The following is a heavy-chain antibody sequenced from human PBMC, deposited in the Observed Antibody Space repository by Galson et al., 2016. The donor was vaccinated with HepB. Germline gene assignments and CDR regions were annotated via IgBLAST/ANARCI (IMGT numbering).Heavy chain of an antibody. D-gene: IGHD2/OR15-2a*01. CDR3: ARHKEYQVDYFDY. J-gene: IGHJ4*02. CDR1: GHSFTNYW. Sequence: QSGAEVKKPGESLRVSCKGSGHSFTNYWISWVRQMPGKGLEWMGRIDPSDSYTNYSPSFQGHVTISADKSISTVYLQWSSLKASDTAIYYCARHKEYQVDYFDYWAQGTLVTVSS. V-gene: IGHV5-10-1*01. CDR2: IDPSDSYT.